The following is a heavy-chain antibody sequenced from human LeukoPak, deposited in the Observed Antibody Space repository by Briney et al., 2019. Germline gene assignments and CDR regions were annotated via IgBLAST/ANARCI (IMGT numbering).Heavy chain of an antibody. CDR2: MNPNSGNT. CDR3: ARGRYSYGHNWFDP. V-gene: IGHV1-8*03. CDR1: GYTFTSYD. J-gene: IGHJ5*02. Sequence: GASVKVSCKASGYTFTSYDINWVRQATGQGLEWMGWMNPNSGNTGYAQKFQGRVTITRNTSISTAYMELSSLRSEDTAVYYCARGRYSYGHNWFDPWGQGTLVTVSS. D-gene: IGHD5-18*01.